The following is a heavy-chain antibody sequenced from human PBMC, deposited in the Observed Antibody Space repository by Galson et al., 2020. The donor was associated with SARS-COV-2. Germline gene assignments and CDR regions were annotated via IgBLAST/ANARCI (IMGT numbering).Heavy chain of an antibody. CDR1: GFTFSSYS. CDR2: IFFDGSDK. V-gene: IGHV3-33*01. CDR3: ARDGQTSSGWAFDY. D-gene: IGHD6-19*01. J-gene: IGHJ4*02. Sequence: GESLKISCAASGFTFSSYSMHLVRQAPGKGLEWVAQIFFDGSDKYYGDSVKGRFTISRDSSKNTAYLQMNNLRADDTAVYYCARDGQTSSGWAFDYWGKGTMVTVSS.